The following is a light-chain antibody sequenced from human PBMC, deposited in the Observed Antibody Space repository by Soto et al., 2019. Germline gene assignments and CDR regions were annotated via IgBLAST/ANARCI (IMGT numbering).Light chain of an antibody. Sequence: EIVLTQSPGTLSFSPGERATLSCRASHSVSSSYLAWYQQKPGQAPRLLIYGASSRATGTPDRFSGSGSGTDFTLTISRLEPEDFAVYYCQQYGSSPPWTFGQGTKVDIK. V-gene: IGKV3-20*01. CDR2: GAS. J-gene: IGKJ1*01. CDR1: HSVSSSY. CDR3: QQYGSSPPWT.